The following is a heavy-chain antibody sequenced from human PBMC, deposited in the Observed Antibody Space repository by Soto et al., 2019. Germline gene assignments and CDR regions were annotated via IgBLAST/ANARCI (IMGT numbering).Heavy chain of an antibody. V-gene: IGHV4-4*02. J-gene: IGHJ4*02. CDR1: GGSISSSNW. CDR3: ASLPATSDFDY. CDR2: IYHSGST. Sequence: SETLSLTCTVSGGSISSSNWWIWVRQPPGKGLEWIGEIYHSGSTNYNPSLKSRVTISVDKSKNQFSLKLSSVTAADTAVYYCASLPATSDFDYWGQGTLVTVSS. D-gene: IGHD2-2*01.